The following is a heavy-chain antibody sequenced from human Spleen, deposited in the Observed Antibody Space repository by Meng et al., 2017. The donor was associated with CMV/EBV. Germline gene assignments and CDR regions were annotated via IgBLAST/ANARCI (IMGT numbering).Heavy chain of an antibody. CDR2: ISGSGGST. D-gene: IGHD2-2*01. J-gene: IGHJ4*02. CDR3: AKDGGYCSSTSCYLYDY. V-gene: IGHV3-23*01. CDR1: FTFRSYA. Sequence: FTFRSYAMSWVRQAPGKGLEWVSAISGSGGSTYYADSVKGRFTISRDNSKNTLYLQMNSLRAEDTAVYYCAKDGGYCSSTSCYLYDYWGQGTLVTVSS.